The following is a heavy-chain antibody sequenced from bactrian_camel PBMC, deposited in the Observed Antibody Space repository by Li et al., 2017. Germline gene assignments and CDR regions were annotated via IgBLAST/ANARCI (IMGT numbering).Heavy chain of an antibody. CDR2: LYGDGTST. Sequence: LVESGGDLVQLGGSLRLSCAASGFSFRGQVVAWIRQVPGKGLEWVSTLYGDGTSTRYASSVKGRFTISGDNAKNMAYLHMNNLKSQDTALYYCAGGDGLRADQWGQGTQVTVS. CDR1: GFSFRGQV. V-gene: IGHV3S9*01. J-gene: IGHJ4*01. CDR3: AGGDGLRADQ.